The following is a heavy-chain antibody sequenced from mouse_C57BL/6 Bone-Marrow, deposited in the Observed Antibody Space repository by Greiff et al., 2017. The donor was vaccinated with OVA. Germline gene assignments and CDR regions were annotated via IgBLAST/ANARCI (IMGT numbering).Heavy chain of an antibody. D-gene: IGHD1-1*01. V-gene: IGHV5-6*01. CDR3: ARHLLPPCAMDD. CDR2: ISSGGSYT. Sequence: EVMLVESGGDLVKPGGSLKLSCAASGFTFSSYGMSWVRQTPDKRLEWVATISSGGSYTYYPDSVKGRFTISRDNAKNTLYLQMSSLKSEDTAMYYCARHLLPPCAMDDWGQGTSVTVSS. J-gene: IGHJ4*01. CDR1: GFTFSSYG.